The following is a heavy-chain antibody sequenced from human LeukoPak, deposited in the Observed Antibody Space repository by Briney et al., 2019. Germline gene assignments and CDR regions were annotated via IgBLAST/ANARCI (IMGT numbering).Heavy chain of an antibody. D-gene: IGHD6-19*01. V-gene: IGHV3-23*01. CDR3: AKLVDSSGWYRE. CDR2: ISGSGGST. Sequence: PGGSLRLSCAASGFTFSSYAMSWVRQAPGKGLEWVSGISGSGGSTYYADSVKGRFTISRDNSKNTLYLQMNSLRAEDTAVYYCAKLVDSSGWYREGGQGTLVTVSS. J-gene: IGHJ4*02. CDR1: GFTFSSYA.